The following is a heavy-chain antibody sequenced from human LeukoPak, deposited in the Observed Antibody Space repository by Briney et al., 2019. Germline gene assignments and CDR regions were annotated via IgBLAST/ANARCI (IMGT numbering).Heavy chain of an antibody. J-gene: IGHJ4*02. CDR1: GFTFSTYA. V-gene: IGHV3-23*01. CDR3: AKRLGYNSGWYYFDY. D-gene: IGHD6-19*01. CDR2: ISGSGAGT. Sequence: GGSLRLSCAASGFTFSTYAMSWVRQAPGKGLEWVSVISGSGAGTYYADSVKGRFTISRDNSKNTLYLQMNSLRAEDTAVYYCAKRLGYNSGWYYFDYWGQGTLVTVSS.